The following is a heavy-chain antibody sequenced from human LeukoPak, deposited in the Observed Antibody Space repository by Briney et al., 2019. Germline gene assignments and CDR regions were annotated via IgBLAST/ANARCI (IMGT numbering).Heavy chain of an antibody. D-gene: IGHD3-3*01. Sequence: GGSLRLSCAASGFTFSSYGMHWVRQAPGKGLEWVAVIWYDGSNKYYADSVKGRFTISRDNSKNTLYLQMNSLRAEDTAVYYCARGAPVMADFWSGYSYYFDYWGQGTLVTVSS. CDR1: GFTFSSYG. V-gene: IGHV3-33*01. CDR3: ARGAPVMADFWSGYSYYFDY. J-gene: IGHJ4*02. CDR2: IWYDGSNK.